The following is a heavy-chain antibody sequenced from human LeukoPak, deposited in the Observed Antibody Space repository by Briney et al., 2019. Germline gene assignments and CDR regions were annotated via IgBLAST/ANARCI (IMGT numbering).Heavy chain of an antibody. CDR1: GFTFSSYE. CDR3: AREPRTLPLDY. J-gene: IGHJ4*02. CDR2: ISSSGSTI. D-gene: IGHD2-2*01. V-gene: IGHV3-48*03. Sequence: GGSLRLSCAASGFTFSSYEMNWVRQAPGKWLEWVSYISSSGSTIYYADSVKGRFTISRDNAKNSLYLQMNSLRAEDTAVYYCAREPRTLPLDYWGQGTLVTVSS.